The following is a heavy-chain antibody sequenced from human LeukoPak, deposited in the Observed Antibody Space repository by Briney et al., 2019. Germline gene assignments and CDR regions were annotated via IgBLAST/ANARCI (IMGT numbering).Heavy chain of an antibody. J-gene: IGHJ4*02. CDR1: GYTFTIYD. CDR3: AVLRYYFDY. V-gene: IGHV1-8*03. Sequence: ASVKVSFKPSGYTFTIYDIHWVRQAPGQGLEWMGWMNPNSGNTGYAQKFQGRVTITRNTSISTAYMELSSLRSEDTAVYYCAVLRYYFDYWGQGTLVTVSS. CDR2: MNPNSGNT.